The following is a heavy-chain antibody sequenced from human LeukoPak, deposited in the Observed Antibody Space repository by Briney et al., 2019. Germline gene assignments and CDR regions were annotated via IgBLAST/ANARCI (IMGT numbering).Heavy chain of an antibody. CDR1: GGSISSTGYY. CDR3: ARHPYYYDSSGPRGALDAFDI. D-gene: IGHD3-22*01. J-gene: IGHJ3*02. V-gene: IGHV4-39*01. Sequence: SETLSLTCTVSGGSISSTGYYWTWIRQPAGKGLEWIGHIDNSGSTYYNPSLKSRVTISVDTSKNQFSLKLSSVTAADTAVYYCARHPYYYDSSGPRGALDAFDIWGQGTMVTVSS. CDR2: IDNSGST.